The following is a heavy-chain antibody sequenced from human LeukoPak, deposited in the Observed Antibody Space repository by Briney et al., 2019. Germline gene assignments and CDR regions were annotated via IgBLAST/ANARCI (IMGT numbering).Heavy chain of an antibody. V-gene: IGHV3-23*01. Sequence: GGSLRLSCAASGFTFSSYAMSWVRQAPGKGLEWVSAISGSGGSTYYADSVKGRFTISRDNSKNTLYLQMNSLRAEDTAVYYCAKDPSKAENRYSIYYFDYWGQGTLVTVSS. CDR1: GFTFSSYA. CDR2: ISGSGGST. D-gene: IGHD5-18*01. CDR3: AKDPSKAENRYSIYYFDY. J-gene: IGHJ4*02.